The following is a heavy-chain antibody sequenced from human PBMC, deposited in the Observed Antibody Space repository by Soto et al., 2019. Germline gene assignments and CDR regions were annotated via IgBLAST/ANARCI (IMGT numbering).Heavy chain of an antibody. CDR2: IYHSGST. CDR1: GGSISSGGYS. Sequence: PSETLSLTCAVSGGSISSGGYSWSWIRQPPGKGLEWIGYIYHSGSTYYNPSLKSRVTISVDRSKNQFSLKLSSVTAADTAVYYCAREAIAARPDGMDVWGQGTTVTVSS. D-gene: IGHD6-6*01. V-gene: IGHV4-30-2*01. J-gene: IGHJ6*02. CDR3: AREAIAARPDGMDV.